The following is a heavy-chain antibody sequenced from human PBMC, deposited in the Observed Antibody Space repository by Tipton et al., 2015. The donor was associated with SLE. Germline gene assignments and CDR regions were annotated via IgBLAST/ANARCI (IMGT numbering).Heavy chain of an antibody. CDR1: GGSFSGYY. D-gene: IGHD2-8*01. CDR2: ISNNGNT. V-gene: IGHV4-34*01. Sequence: TLSLTCAVNGGSFSGYYWSWIRQPPGKGPEWIGRISNNGNTYYIPSLQSRVTMSVDTSKNHFSLKLSSVTAADTAVYYCARHDTNYGRNWFDPWGQGTLVTVSS. J-gene: IGHJ5*02. CDR3: ARHDTNYGRNWFDP.